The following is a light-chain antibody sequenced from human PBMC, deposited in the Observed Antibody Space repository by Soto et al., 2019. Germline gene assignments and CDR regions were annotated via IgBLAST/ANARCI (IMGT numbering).Light chain of an antibody. CDR3: QQYYETPHT. CDR1: QSVLDSSTNKNY. Sequence: DIVMTQSPDSLAVSLGERATINCTSSQSVLDSSTNKNYLSWYHQKPGQPPQLLIHWASIRESGVPDRFSDSGSRTDFTLTISSLQAEDVAIYYCQQYYETPHTFGLGTKLEIK. V-gene: IGKV4-1*01. CDR2: WAS. J-gene: IGKJ2*01.